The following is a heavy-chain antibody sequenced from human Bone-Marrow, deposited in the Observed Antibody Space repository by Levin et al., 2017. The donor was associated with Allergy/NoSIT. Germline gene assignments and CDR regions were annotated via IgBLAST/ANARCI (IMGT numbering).Heavy chain of an antibody. Sequence: KVSCKGSGYSFSSQWIAWVRQKPGKGLEWMGIVYPGDSDTIYSPSFQGQVTFSADTSTNTAHLHWSSLKASDTAMYFCARKMGPTPAFDLWGQGTMVTVSS. V-gene: IGHV5-51*01. D-gene: IGHD1-26*01. CDR3: ARKMGPTPAFDL. CDR1: GYSFSSQW. CDR2: VYPGDSDT. J-gene: IGHJ3*01.